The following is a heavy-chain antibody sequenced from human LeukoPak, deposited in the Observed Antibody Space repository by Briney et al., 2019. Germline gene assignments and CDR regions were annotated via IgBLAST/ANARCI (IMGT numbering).Heavy chain of an antibody. J-gene: IGHJ4*02. CDR1: GFTFSSYW. CDR2: IKQDGSGK. Sequence: PGGSLRLSCAASGFTFSSYWMSWVRQAPGKGLEWVANIKQDGSGKYYVDSVKGRFTISRDNAKNSLYLQMNSLRAEDTAVYYCARGQYDFWSGYAYYFDYWGQGTLVTVSS. CDR3: ARGQYDFWSGYAYYFDY. D-gene: IGHD3-3*01. V-gene: IGHV3-7*01.